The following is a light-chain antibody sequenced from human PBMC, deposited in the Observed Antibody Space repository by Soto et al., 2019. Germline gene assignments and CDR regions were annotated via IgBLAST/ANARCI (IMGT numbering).Light chain of an antibody. CDR1: QSVSSD. J-gene: IGKJ1*01. V-gene: IGKV3-11*01. CDR3: QQRSCRPFT. Sequence: EIVLTQSPATLSLSPGERATLSCRASQSVSSDLAWYQQKPGQGPRLLIFDVSNSAAGIPARFSGSGSGPDFTPTISSLEPEDFAFYYCQQRSCRPFTFGQGTKVEI. CDR2: DVS.